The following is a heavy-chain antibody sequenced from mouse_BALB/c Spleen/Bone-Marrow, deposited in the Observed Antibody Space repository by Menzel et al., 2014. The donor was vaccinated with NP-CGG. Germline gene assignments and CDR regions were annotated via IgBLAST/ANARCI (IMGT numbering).Heavy chain of an antibody. CDR3: ARGYYEAMDY. CDR1: GYTFTNYW. V-gene: IGHV1-7*01. Sequence: QVQLKESGAELAKPGASVKMSCKASGYTFTNYWMHWVKQRPGQGLEWIGYINPSTGNTEYNQKFKDKATLTADKSSNTAFMQLGSLTSEDSAVYFCARGYYEAMDYWGQGTSVTVSS. CDR2: INPSTGNT. J-gene: IGHJ4*01. D-gene: IGHD2-3*01.